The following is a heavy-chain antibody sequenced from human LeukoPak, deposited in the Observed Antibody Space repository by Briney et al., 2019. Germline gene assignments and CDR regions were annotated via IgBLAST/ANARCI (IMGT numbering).Heavy chain of an antibody. CDR3: ARQHRSGYDFGWFDP. D-gene: IGHD5-12*01. J-gene: IGHJ5*02. CDR2: IYSGGST. Sequence: PGGSLRLSCAASGFTVSSNYMSWVRQAPGKGLEWVSVIYSGGSTYYADSVKGRFTISRDNSKNTLYLQMNSLGAEDTAVYYCARQHRSGYDFGWFDPWGQGTLVTVSS. CDR1: GFTVSSNY. V-gene: IGHV3-53*01.